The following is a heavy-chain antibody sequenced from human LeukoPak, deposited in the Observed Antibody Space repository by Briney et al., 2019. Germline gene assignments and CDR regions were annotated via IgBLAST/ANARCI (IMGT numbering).Heavy chain of an antibody. CDR1: GGSFSGYY. J-gene: IGHJ3*02. Sequence: PSETLSLTCAVYGGSFSGYYWSWIRQPPGKGLEWIGEINHSGSTNYNPSLKSRVTISVDTFKNQFSLKLSSVTAADTAVYYCARAYYDYVWGSYTDAFDIWGQGTMVTVSS. CDR3: ARAYYDYVWGSYTDAFDI. CDR2: INHSGST. D-gene: IGHD3-16*01. V-gene: IGHV4-34*01.